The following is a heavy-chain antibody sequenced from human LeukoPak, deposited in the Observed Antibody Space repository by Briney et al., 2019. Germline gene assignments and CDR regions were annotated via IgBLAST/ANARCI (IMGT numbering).Heavy chain of an antibody. CDR3: ATAPILRGEGGEHYKYGMDV. CDR1: VGSISSGNW. CDR2: IYHNGTP. V-gene: IGHV4/OR15-8*01. D-gene: IGHD2-2*02. J-gene: IGHJ6*02. Sequence: SETLSLTCGVSVGSISSGNWWSWVRQSPGKGLEWIGEIYHNGTPNYNPSLKSRVTISADTFKNHFSLKLTSVTAADTAVHYCATAPILRGEGGEHYKYGMDVWGQGTTVIVSS.